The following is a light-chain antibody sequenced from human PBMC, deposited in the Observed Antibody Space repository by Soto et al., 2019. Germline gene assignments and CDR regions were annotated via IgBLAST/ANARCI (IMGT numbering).Light chain of an antibody. V-gene: IGLV2-23*03. CDR3: CSYAGSSTFPV. J-gene: IGLJ1*01. CDR1: SSDVGSYNL. CDR2: EGS. Sequence: QSVLTQPASVSWSPGQSITISCTGTSSDVGSYNLVSWYQQHPGKAPKLMIYEGSKRPSGVSNRFSGSKSGNTASLTISGLQAEDEADYYCCSYAGSSTFPVFGTGTKVTVL.